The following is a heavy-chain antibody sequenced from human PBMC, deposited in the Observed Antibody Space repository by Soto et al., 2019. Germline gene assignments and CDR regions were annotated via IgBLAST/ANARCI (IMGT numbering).Heavy chain of an antibody. CDR1: GGTFSSYA. J-gene: IGHJ4*02. CDR3: AKGGGYYDSSNYYSNFDY. CDR2: IIPIFGTA. Sequence: SVKVSCKASGGTFSSYAISWVRQAPGQGLEWMGGIIPIFGTASYAQKFQGRVTITADESTSTAYMELSSLRSEDTAMYYCAKGGGYYDSSNYYSNFDYWGQGTLVTVSS. D-gene: IGHD3-22*01. V-gene: IGHV1-69*13.